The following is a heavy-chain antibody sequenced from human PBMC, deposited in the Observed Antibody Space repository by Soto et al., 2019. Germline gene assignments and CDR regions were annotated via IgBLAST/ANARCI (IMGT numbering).Heavy chain of an antibody. Sequence: ASVKVSCKASGYTFTSYGISWVRQAPGQGLEWMGWISAYNGNTNYAQKFQGRVTITRDTSASTAYMELSSLRSEDTAAYYCATYYDSSGYYDYWGQGTLVTVSS. CDR3: ATYYDSSGYYDY. J-gene: IGHJ4*02. V-gene: IGHV1-18*01. D-gene: IGHD3-22*01. CDR1: GYTFTSYG. CDR2: ISAYNGNT.